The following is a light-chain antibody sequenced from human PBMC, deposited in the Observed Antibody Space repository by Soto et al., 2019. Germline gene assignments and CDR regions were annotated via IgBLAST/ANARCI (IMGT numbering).Light chain of an antibody. J-gene: IGKJ5*01. CDR2: AAS. Sequence: DIQLTQSPSFLSTSVGDRVTITCRASQGISSDLAWYQQKPGKAPKLLIYAASTLQSGVPSRFSGSGSGTEFTLTISSLQPEDFATYYGQQPNSYLLTFGQGTRLEIK. CDR3: QQPNSYLLT. V-gene: IGKV1-9*01. CDR1: QGISSD.